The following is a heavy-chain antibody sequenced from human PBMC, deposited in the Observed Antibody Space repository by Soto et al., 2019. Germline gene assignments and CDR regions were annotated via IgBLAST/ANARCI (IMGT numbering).Heavy chain of an antibody. V-gene: IGHV3-30-3*01. CDR3: ARDSGSGYYGDAFDI. CDR1: GFTFSSYA. J-gene: IGHJ3*02. CDR2: ISYDGSNK. Sequence: GGSLRLSCAASGFTFSSYAMHWVRQAPGKGLEWVAVISYDGSNKYYADSVKGRFTISRDNSKNTLYLQMNSLRAEDTAVYYCARDSGSGYYGDAFDIRGKGTMVTVSS. D-gene: IGHD3-22*01.